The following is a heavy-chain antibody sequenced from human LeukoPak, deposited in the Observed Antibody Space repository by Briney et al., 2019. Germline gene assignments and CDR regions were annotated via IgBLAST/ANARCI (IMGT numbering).Heavy chain of an antibody. V-gene: IGHV4-59*01. Sequence: ASETVSLTCTVSGGSISSYYWSWIRQPPGKGLEWIGYIYYSGSTNYNPSLKSRVTISVDTSKNQFSLKLSSVTAADTAVYYCARALTAGDLMFDPWGQGTLVTVSS. D-gene: IGHD3-10*01. CDR3: ARALTAGDLMFDP. CDR1: GGSISSYY. J-gene: IGHJ5*02. CDR2: IYYSGST.